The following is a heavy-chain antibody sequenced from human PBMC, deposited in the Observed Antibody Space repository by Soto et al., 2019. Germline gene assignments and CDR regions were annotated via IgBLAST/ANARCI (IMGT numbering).Heavy chain of an antibody. Sequence: PSETLSLTCTVSGGSISNYYWSWIRQPPGKGLEWIGYIYYSGSINYNPSLKSRVTISEDTSKNQFSLKMSSVTAVDTAVYYCAREIAVAGTHYFDYWGQGTLVTVSS. D-gene: IGHD6-19*01. CDR2: IYYSGSI. CDR3: AREIAVAGTHYFDY. V-gene: IGHV4-59*01. CDR1: GGSISNYY. J-gene: IGHJ4*02.